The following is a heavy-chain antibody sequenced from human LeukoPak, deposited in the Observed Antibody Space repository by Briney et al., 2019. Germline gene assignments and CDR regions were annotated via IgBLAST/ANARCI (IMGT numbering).Heavy chain of an antibody. D-gene: IGHD6-19*01. CDR3: SRSSIAVAWN. J-gene: IGHJ4*02. CDR1: GFTFSSFW. Sequence: GGSLRLSCVASGFTFSSFWMTWVRQAPGKGLEWVANIKQDGSEKFYVDSVRGRFTISRDNAKNSLYLQMNGLRAEDTAIYYCSRSSIAVAWNWGQGTLVTVSS. CDR2: IKQDGSEK. V-gene: IGHV3-7*01.